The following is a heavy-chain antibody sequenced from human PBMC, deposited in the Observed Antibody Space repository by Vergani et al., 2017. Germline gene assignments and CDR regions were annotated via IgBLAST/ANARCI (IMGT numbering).Heavy chain of an antibody. CDR3: ARRGTYYDSSGYLGYYFDY. V-gene: IGHV5-51*01. J-gene: IGHJ4*02. CDR2: IYPGDSDT. Sequence: EVQLVQSGAEVKKPGESLKISCKGSGYSFTSYWIGWVRQMPGKGLEWMGIIYPGDSDTRYSPSCKGQVTISADKSISTAYLQWSSLKASDTAMYYCARRGTYYDSSGYLGYYFDYWGQGTLVTVSS. CDR1: GYSFTSYW. D-gene: IGHD3-22*01.